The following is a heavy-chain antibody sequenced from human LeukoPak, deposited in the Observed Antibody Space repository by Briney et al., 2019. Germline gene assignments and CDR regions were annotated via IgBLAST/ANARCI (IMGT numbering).Heavy chain of an antibody. CDR1: GGSISSYY. D-gene: IGHD3-22*01. CDR2: IYYSGST. J-gene: IGHJ4*02. V-gene: IGHV4-59*01. CDR3: ARGGSWSYYYDSSGWYFDY. Sequence: SETLSLTCTVSGGSISSYYWSWIRQPPGKGREWIGYIYYSGSTNYNPSLKSRVTISVDTSKNQFSLKLSSVTAADTAVYYCARGGSWSYYYDSSGWYFDYWGQGTLVTVSS.